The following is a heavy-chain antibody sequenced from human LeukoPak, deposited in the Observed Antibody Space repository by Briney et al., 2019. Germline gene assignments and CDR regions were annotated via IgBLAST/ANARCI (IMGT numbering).Heavy chain of an antibody. D-gene: IGHD2-15*01. Sequence: ASVKVSCKASGGTFSSYAISWVRQAPGQGLEWMGGIIPIFGTANYAQKFQGRVTITADESTSTAYMELSSLRSEGTAVYYCARGPVVVVTTWPYYYYYMDVWGKGTTVTISS. CDR2: IIPIFGTA. V-gene: IGHV1-69*01. J-gene: IGHJ6*03. CDR3: ARGPVVVVTTWPYYYYYMDV. CDR1: GGTFSSYA.